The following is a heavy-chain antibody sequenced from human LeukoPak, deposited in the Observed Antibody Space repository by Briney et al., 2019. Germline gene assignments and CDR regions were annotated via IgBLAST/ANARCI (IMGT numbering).Heavy chain of an antibody. Sequence: PGGSLRLSCAASGFTFSSYAMHWVRQAPGKGLEWVAVISYDGSNKYYADSVKGRFTISRDNSKNTLYLQMNSLRAEDTAVYYCARDWICDYWGQGTLVTVSS. CDR3: ARDWICDY. CDR2: ISYDGSNK. V-gene: IGHV3-30-3*01. J-gene: IGHJ4*02. CDR1: GFTFSSYA. D-gene: IGHD2-2*03.